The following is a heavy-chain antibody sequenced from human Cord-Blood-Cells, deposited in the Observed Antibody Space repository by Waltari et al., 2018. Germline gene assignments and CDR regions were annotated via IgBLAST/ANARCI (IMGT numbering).Heavy chain of an antibody. CDR1: GGSFSGYY. D-gene: IGHD1-26*01. CDR2: INHSGST. Sequence: QVQLQQWGAGLLKPSETLSLTCAVYGGSFSGYYWSWIRQPPGKGLEWIGEINHSGSTNYNPSLKGRVTISVDTSKNQFSLKLSSVTAADTAVYYCARLGIVGATTYYFDYWGQGTLVTVSS. J-gene: IGHJ4*02. CDR3: ARLGIVGATTYYFDY. V-gene: IGHV4-34*01.